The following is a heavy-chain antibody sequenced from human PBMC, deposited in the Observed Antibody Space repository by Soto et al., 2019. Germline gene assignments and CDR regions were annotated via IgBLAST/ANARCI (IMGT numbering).Heavy chain of an antibody. CDR1: GGTFSNSP. CDR3: ARGRELRFLDRGGYYSYGMEV. V-gene: IGHV1-69*06. J-gene: IGHJ6*04. Sequence: SVKISCKASGGTFSNSPISWVRQAPGQGLEWMGGLIPLFGSANYAQKFQSRVTITEDKSTNTAYMELSSLTSEDTAVYYCARGRELRFLDRGGYYSYGMEVWGEGTKVTVSS. CDR2: LIPLFGSA. D-gene: IGHD3-3*01.